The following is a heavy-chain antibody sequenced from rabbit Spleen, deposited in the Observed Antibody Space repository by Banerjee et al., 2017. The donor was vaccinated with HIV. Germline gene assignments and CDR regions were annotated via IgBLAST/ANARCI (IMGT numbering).Heavy chain of an antibody. CDR3: VRGASSSGYYSL. V-gene: IGHV1S45*01. Sequence: QEQLVESGGGLVQPEGSLTLTCTASGFSFSSSYYMCWVRQAPGKGLEWIGYIDPIFGRTYYASWVNGRFTISSHNAQNTLYLQLNSLTAADTATYFCVRGASSSGYYSLWGPGTLVTVS. J-gene: IGHJ4*01. D-gene: IGHD1-1*01. CDR2: IDPIFGRT. CDR1: GFSFSSSYY.